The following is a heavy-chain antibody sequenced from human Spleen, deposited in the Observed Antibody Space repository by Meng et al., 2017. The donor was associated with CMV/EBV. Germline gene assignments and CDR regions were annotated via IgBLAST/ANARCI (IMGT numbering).Heavy chain of an antibody. CDR3: ARLGGSYCRAND. V-gene: IGHV4-61*01. CDR1: GGSVSSGSYY. D-gene: IGHD1-26*01. Sequence: CTVSGGSVSSGSYYWSWIRQPPGKGLEWIGYIYYSGSTNYNPSLKSRVTISVDTSKNQFSLKLSSVTAADTAVYYCARLGGSYCRANDWGQGTLVTVSS. J-gene: IGHJ4*02. CDR2: IYYSGST.